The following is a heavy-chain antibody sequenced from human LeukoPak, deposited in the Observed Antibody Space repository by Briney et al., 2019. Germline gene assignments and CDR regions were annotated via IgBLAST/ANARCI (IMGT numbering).Heavy chain of an antibody. V-gene: IGHV4-59*01. CDR2: IYSSGTT. CDR3: ARGRANYDSTGYYY. Sequence: SETLSLTCAVYGGSFSGYYWTWIRQPPGKGLEWIGYIYSSGTTKYNPSLKSRVTIVIDTSRNKISLKLSSVTAADTAIYYCARGRANYDSTGYYYWGQGILVTVSS. D-gene: IGHD3-22*01. J-gene: IGHJ4*02. CDR1: GGSFSGYY.